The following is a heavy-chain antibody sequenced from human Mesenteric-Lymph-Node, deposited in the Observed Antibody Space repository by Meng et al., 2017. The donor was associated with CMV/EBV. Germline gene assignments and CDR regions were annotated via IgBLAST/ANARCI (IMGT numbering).Heavy chain of an antibody. V-gene: IGHV1-3*02. Sequence: ASVKVSCKASGYTFTNFPVHWVRRAPGQRLEWMGWSNAGNGNTKYSQEFQGRVTITRDTSASIAYMELSSLRSEDMAVYYCARGRGSYSLDYWGQGTLVTVSS. CDR3: ARGRGSYSLDY. J-gene: IGHJ4*02. CDR1: GYTFTNFP. D-gene: IGHD1-26*01. CDR2: SNAGNGNT.